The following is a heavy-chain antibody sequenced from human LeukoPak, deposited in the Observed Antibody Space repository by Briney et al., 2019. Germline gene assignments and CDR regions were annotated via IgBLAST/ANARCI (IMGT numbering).Heavy chain of an antibody. CDR2: IEYSGST. CDR3: ARQAGPPDY. CDR1: GGSLSSSSCY. D-gene: IGHD6-19*01. Sequence: SETLSLTCIVSGGSLSSSSCYWGWTRQPPGEGLEWVGCIEYSGSTYYNPSLKSRVTISVDTCKNQFSLKLTSVTAADTAVYYCARQAGPPDYWGQGTLVSVSS. J-gene: IGHJ4*02. V-gene: IGHV4-39*01.